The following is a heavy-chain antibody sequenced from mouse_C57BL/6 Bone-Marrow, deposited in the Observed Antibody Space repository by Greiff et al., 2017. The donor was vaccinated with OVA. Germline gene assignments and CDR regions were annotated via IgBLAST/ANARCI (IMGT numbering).Heavy chain of an antibody. CDR1: GFTFSSYA. Sequence: EVQRVESGGGLVKPGGSLKLSCAASGFTFSSYAMSWVRQTPEKRLEWVATISDGGSYTYYPDNVKGRFTISRDNAKNNLYLQMSHLKSEDTAMYYCARDLEWLPLYYFDYRGQGTTRTVSS. D-gene: IGHD2-2*01. CDR2: ISDGGSYT. J-gene: IGHJ2*01. CDR3: ARDLEWLPLYYFDY. V-gene: IGHV5-4*01.